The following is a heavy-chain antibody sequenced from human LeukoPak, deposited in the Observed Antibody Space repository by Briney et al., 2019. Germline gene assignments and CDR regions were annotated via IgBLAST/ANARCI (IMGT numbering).Heavy chain of an antibody. CDR2: IYYSGST. V-gene: IGHV4-59*01. J-gene: IGHJ4*02. CDR3: ARGDGYNEGYFDY. CDR1: GGSISIDY. Sequence: SETLSLTCTVSGGSISIDYWSWIRQPPGKGLEWIGYIYYSGSTNYNPSLKSLVTISGDTSKNQFSLKLSSVTAADTAVYYCARGDGYNEGYFDYWGQGTLVTVSS. D-gene: IGHD5-24*01.